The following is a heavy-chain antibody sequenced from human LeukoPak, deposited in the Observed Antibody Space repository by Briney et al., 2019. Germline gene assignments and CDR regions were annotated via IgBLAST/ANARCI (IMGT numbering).Heavy chain of an antibody. CDR3: GRGGRYAVSAIVCDHVDS. V-gene: IGHV3-7*01. Sequence: GGSLRLSCAASGFTFSDYWMSWVRQAPGKGLEWVASIKQDGSDKHYVDSVKGRFTISRDNAKNSQYLQMSSLRAEDTALYYCGRGGRYAVSAIVCDHVDSWGQGTLVTVSS. D-gene: IGHD2-2*01. CDR2: IKQDGSDK. J-gene: IGHJ4*02. CDR1: GFTFSDYW.